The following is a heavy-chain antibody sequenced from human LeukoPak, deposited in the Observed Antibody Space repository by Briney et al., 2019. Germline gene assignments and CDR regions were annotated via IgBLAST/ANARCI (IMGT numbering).Heavy chain of an antibody. CDR2: INSDGSSI. V-gene: IGHV3-74*03. CDR1: GFTFSSYW. D-gene: IGHD5-12*01. J-gene: IGHJ4*02. Sequence: QTGGSLRLSCAASGFTFSSYWMHWVRQAPGKGLVWVSRINSDGSSITYADSVKGRFTISRDNAKNTLYLQMNSLRVKDTAVYYCAREGRVSGYDFDCWGQGTLVTVSS. CDR3: AREGRVSGYDFDC.